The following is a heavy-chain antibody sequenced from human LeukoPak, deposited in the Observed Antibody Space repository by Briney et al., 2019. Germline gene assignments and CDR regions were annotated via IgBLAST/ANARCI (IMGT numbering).Heavy chain of an antibody. J-gene: IGHJ4*02. Sequence: GGSLRLSCAASGFTFSSYWMSWVRQAPGKGLEWVANIKQDGSEKYYVDSVKGRFTIFRDNAKNSLYLQMNSLRAEDTAVYYCARGTIAAAGYYYFDYWGQGTQVTVSS. CDR3: ARGTIAAAGYYYFDY. CDR2: IKQDGSEK. V-gene: IGHV3-7*04. CDR1: GFTFSSYW. D-gene: IGHD6-13*01.